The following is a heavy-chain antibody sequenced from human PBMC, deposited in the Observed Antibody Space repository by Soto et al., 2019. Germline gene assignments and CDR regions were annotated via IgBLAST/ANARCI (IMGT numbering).Heavy chain of an antibody. CDR2: ISYDGSNK. Sequence: QVQLVESGGGVVQPGRSLRLSCAASGFTFSSYGMHWVRQAPGKGLEWVAVISYDGSNKYYADSVKGRFTISRDNSKNTLYLQMSGLRAADTDVYYCAKESRILYRGGAGMDVWGQGTTVTVSS. J-gene: IGHJ6*02. V-gene: IGHV3-30*18. CDR3: AKESRILYRGGAGMDV. CDR1: GFTFSSYG. D-gene: IGHD2-8*01.